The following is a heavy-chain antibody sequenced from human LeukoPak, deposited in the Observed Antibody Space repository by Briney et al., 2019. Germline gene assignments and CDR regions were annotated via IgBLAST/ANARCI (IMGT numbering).Heavy chain of an antibody. D-gene: IGHD3-22*01. CDR2: IWYDGSK. CDR3: ARARNNYDRSGFSALDY. CDR1: GVAFDSHG. Sequence: PGGSLRLSCAASGVAFDSHGMHWVRQAPGKGLEWGAVIWYDGSKDYADSVKGRFTISRDNSKNTLYLQMNSLRAEDTAVYYCARARNNYDRSGFSALDYWGQGTLVTVSS. J-gene: IGHJ4*02. V-gene: IGHV3-33*01.